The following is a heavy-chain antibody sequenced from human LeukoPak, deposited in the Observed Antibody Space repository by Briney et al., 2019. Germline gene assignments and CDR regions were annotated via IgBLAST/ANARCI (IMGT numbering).Heavy chain of an antibody. V-gene: IGHV4-34*01. CDR1: GGSFSGYY. CDR3: ARDYSTLGLDY. D-gene: IGHD4-4*01. CDR2: INHSGST. Sequence: KTSETLSLTCAVYGGSFSGYYWSWIRQPPGKGLEWIGEINHSGSTNYNPSLKSRVTISVDTSKNQFSLKLSSVTAADTAVYYCARDYSTLGLDYWGQGTLVTVSS. J-gene: IGHJ4*02.